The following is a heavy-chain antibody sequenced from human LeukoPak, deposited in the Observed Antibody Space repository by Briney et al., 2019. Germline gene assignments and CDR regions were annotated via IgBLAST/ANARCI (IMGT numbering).Heavy chain of an antibody. D-gene: IGHD3-3*01. CDR1: GGSFSGYY. V-gene: IGHV4-34*01. Sequence: PSETLSLTCAVYGGSFSGYYWSWIRQPPGKGLEWIGEINHSGSTYYNPSLKSRVTISVDTSKNQFSLKLSSVTAADTAVYYCARGNIVLRFLEWSTYGMDVWGQGTTVTVSS. CDR2: INHSGST. J-gene: IGHJ6*02. CDR3: ARGNIVLRFLEWSTYGMDV.